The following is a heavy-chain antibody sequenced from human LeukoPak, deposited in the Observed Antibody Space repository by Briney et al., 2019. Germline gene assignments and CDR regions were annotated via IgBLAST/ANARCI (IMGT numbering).Heavy chain of an antibody. CDR3: ASTDGSGYYFDY. V-gene: IGHV1-18*01. J-gene: IGHJ4*02. Sequence: ASVKVSCKASGYTFTSYGISWVRQAPGQGLEWMGWTSAYNGNTNYAQKLQGRVTMTTDTSTSTAYMELRSLRSDDTAVYYCASTDGSGYYFDYWGQGTLVTVSS. CDR2: TSAYNGNT. CDR1: GYTFTSYG. D-gene: IGHD3-10*01.